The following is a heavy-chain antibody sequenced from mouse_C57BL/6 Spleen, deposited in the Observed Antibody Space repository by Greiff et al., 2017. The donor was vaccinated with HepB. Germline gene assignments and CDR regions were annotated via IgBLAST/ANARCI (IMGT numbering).Heavy chain of an antibody. V-gene: IGHV5-4*01. CDR3: ARDTDL. CDR1: GFTFSSYA. J-gene: IGHJ2*01. CDR2: ISDGGSYT. Sequence: EVQVVESGGGLVKPGGSLKLSCAASGFTFSSYAMSWVRQTPEKRLEWVATISDGGSYTYYPDNVKGRFTISRDNAKNNLYLQMSHLKSEDTAMYYCARDTDLWGQGTTLTVSS. D-gene: IGHD1-1*01.